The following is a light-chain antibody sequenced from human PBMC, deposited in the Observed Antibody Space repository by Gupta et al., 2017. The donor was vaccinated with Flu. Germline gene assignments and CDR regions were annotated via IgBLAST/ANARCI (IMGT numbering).Light chain of an antibody. V-gene: IGKV3-11*01. CDR2: DAS. CDR3: QQRSNWPWT. CDR1: QSVSSY. J-gene: IGKJ1*01. Sequence: EIVLTQSPATLSLSPGERATLSCRASQSVSSYLAWYQQKPGQAPRLLIYDASNRATGIPARLSGSGSGTDFTLTISSLAPEDFAVYYCQQRSNWPWTFGQGTKVEIK.